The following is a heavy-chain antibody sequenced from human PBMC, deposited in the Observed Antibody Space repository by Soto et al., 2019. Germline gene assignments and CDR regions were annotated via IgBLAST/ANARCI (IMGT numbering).Heavy chain of an antibody. Sequence: SETLSLTCTVSGGSISSGGYYWSWIRQHPGKGLEWIGYIYYSGSTYYNPSLKSRVTISVDTSKNQFSLKLSSVTAADTAVYYCARQLDSSGPYYFDYWGRGTLVTVSS. J-gene: IGHJ4*02. V-gene: IGHV4-31*03. CDR2: IYYSGST. CDR1: GGSISSGGYY. D-gene: IGHD3-22*01. CDR3: ARQLDSSGPYYFDY.